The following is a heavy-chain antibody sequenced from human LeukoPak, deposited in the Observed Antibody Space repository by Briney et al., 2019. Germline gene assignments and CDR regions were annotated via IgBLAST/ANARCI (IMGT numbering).Heavy chain of an antibody. CDR1: GFTFSSHA. J-gene: IGHJ4*02. D-gene: IGHD3-10*01. V-gene: IGHV3-23*01. Sequence: GGSLRLSCSASGFTFSSHALSWVRQAPGKELEWVSSISGSGGSTYYADSVKGRFTISRVNSKNTLDLQMNSLRAEDTAVYYCARSGLSPFEYWGQGTLVTVSS. CDR3: ARSGLSPFEY. CDR2: ISGSGGST.